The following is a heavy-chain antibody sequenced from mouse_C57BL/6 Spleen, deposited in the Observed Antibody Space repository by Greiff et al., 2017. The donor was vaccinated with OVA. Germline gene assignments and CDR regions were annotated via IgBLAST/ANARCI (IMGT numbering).Heavy chain of an antibody. J-gene: IGHJ2*01. Sequence: QVQLKQSGPGLVQPSQSLSITCTVSGFSLTSYGVHWVRQSPGTGLEWLGVIWSGGSTDYNAAFISRLSISKDNSKSQVFFKMNSLQADATAIDYCARRRGYYGLDYWGQGTTLTVSS. CDR3: ARRRGYYGLDY. D-gene: IGHD1-1*01. V-gene: IGHV2-2*01. CDR2: IWSGGST. CDR1: GFSLTSYG.